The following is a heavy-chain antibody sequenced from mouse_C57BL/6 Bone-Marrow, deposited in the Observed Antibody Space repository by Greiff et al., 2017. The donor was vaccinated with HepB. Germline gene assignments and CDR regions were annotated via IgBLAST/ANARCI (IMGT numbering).Heavy chain of an antibody. CDR2: IDPANGNT. V-gene: IGHV14-3*01. CDR1: GFNIKNTY. Sequence: VQLKESVAELVRPGASVKLSCTASGFNIKNTYMHWVKQRPEQGLEWIGRIDPANGNTKYAPKFQGKATITADTSSNTAYLQLSSLTSEDTAIYYCASGVYYYGSSPSWFAYWGQGTLVTVSA. CDR3: ASGVYYYGSSPSWFAY. D-gene: IGHD1-1*01. J-gene: IGHJ3*01.